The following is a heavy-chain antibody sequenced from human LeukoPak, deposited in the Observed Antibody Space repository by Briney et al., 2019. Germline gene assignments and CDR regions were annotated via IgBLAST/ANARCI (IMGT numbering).Heavy chain of an antibody. V-gene: IGHV1-18*04. D-gene: IGHD3-10*01. CDR1: GYTFTSYY. J-gene: IGHJ4*02. CDR3: ARRGLWFGELSPLDY. CDR2: VSAYNGNT. Sequence: ASVKVSCKASGYTFTSYYMHWVRQAPGQGLEWMGWVSAYNGNTNYAQKLQGRVTMTTDTSTSTAYMELRSLRSDDTAVYYCARRGLWFGELSPLDYWGQGTLVTVSS.